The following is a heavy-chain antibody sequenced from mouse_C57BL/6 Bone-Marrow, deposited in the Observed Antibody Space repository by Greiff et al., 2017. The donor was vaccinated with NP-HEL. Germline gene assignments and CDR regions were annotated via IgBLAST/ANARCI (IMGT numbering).Heavy chain of an antibody. V-gene: IGHV1-19*01. CDR2: INPYNGGT. CDR3: ARFGWLPAWFAY. Sequence: EVQLQQSGPVLVKPGASVKMSCKASGYTFTDYYMNWVKQSHGKSLEWIGVINPYNGGTSYNQKFKGKATLTVDKSSSTAYMELNSLTSEYSAVYYCARFGWLPAWFAYWGQGTLVTVSA. CDR1: GYTFTDYY. D-gene: IGHD2-3*01. J-gene: IGHJ3*01.